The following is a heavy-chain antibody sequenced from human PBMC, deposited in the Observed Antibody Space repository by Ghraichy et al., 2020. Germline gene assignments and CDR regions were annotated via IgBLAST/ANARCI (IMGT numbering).Heavy chain of an antibody. D-gene: IGHD4-23*01. CDR1: GFTFGNYA. CDR2: ISGSGTST. CDR3: AKDLPTTVITPHAFDT. V-gene: IGHV3-23*01. J-gene: IGHJ3*02. Sequence: GGSLRLSCAASGFTFGNYAMSWVRQTPGKGLEWVSSISGSGTSTYNADSVKGRFTVTRDNSKNTLYLQLNSLRAEDTAVYYCAKDLPTTVITPHAFDTWGQGTMVTVSS.